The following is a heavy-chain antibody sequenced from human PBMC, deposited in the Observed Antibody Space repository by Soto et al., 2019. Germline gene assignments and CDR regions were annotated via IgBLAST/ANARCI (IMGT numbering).Heavy chain of an antibody. Sequence: SETLSLTCAVYGGSFSGYYWSWIRQPTGKGLEWIGEINHSGSTNYNPSLKSRVTISVDTSKNQFSLKLSSVTAADTAVYYCARARGRVQLRNYYYYGMDVWGQGTTVTVSS. CDR3: ARARGRVQLRNYYYYGMDV. CDR2: INHSGST. D-gene: IGHD5-18*01. CDR1: GGSFSGYY. J-gene: IGHJ6*02. V-gene: IGHV4-34*01.